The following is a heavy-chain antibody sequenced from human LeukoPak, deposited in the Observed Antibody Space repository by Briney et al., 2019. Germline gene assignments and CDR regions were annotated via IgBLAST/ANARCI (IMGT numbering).Heavy chain of an antibody. CDR3: AKSPGLVVSTATHDN. D-gene: IGHD2-21*02. J-gene: IGHJ4*02. CDR2: ISGSGSST. CDR1: GFIFSRYV. Sequence: GGSLRLSCAASGFIFSRYVMSWVRQAPGKGLEWVAAISGSGSSTYYADSVKDRFTISRDNSKNTLYLQMNSLRVEDTAIYYCAKSPGLVVSTATHDNWGQGTLVTVSS. V-gene: IGHV3-23*01.